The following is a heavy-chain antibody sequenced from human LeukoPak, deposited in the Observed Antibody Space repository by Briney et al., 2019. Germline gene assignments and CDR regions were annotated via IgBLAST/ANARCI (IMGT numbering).Heavy chain of an antibody. V-gene: IGHV3-7*01. J-gene: IGHJ5*02. CDR1: GFTFSSYW. CDR2: IKQDGSEK. CDR3: ARGCSSTSCSGWFDP. D-gene: IGHD2-2*01. Sequence: GGSLRLSCAASGFTFSSYWMGWVRQAPGKGLEWVANIKQDGSEKYYVDSVKGRFTISRDNAKNSLYLQMDSLRDEDTAVYYCARGCSSTSCSGWFDPWGQGSLVTVSS.